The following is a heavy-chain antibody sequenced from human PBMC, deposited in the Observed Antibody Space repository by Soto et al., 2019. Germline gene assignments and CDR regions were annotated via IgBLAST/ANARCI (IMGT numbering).Heavy chain of an antibody. D-gene: IGHD3-3*01. CDR2: IIPVFDSA. Sequence: QVHLVQSGTEVKKPGSSVKVSCKTSGDTFSNYAISWVRQAPGQGLEWMGGIIPVFDSASYAQRSRDRVTLSGDKFTSTAYLELTSLTSEDTAVYYCAASTFLSGVSGYFPLAFWGQGTLVTVSS. CDR3: AASTFLSGVSGYFPLAF. V-gene: IGHV1-69*06. CDR1: GDTFSNYA. J-gene: IGHJ4*02.